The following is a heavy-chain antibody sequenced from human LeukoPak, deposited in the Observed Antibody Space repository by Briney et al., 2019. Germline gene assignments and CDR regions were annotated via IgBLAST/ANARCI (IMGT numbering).Heavy chain of an antibody. D-gene: IGHD3-3*01. CDR3: AKAGITIFGVVILYFDY. V-gene: IGHV3-23*01. J-gene: IGHJ4*02. CDR1: GFTFSSYA. Sequence: GGSLRLSCAASGFTFSSYAISWVRQAPGKGLEWVSAISGSGGSTYYADSVKGRFTISRDNSKNTLYLQMNSLRAEDTAVYYCAKAGITIFGVVILYFDYWGQGTLVTVSS. CDR2: ISGSGGST.